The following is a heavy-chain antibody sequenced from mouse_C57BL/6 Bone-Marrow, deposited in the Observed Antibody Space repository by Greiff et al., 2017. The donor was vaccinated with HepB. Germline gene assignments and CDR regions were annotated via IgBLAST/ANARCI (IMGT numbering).Heavy chain of an antibody. Sequence: VQLQQPGAELVKPGASVKLSCKASGYTFTSYWMHWVKQRPGQGLEWIGMIHPNSGSTNYNEKFKSKATLTVDKSSSTAYMQLSSLTSEDSAVYYCARRGYGNDGAMDYWGQGTSVTVSS. D-gene: IGHD2-2*01. V-gene: IGHV1-64*01. CDR1: GYTFTSYW. CDR2: IHPNSGST. CDR3: ARRGYGNDGAMDY. J-gene: IGHJ4*01.